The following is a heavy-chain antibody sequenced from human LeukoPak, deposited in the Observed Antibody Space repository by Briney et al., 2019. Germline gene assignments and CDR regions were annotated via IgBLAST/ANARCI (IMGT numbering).Heavy chain of an antibody. Sequence: PSETLSLTCTVSGGSISGSSYYWGWIRQPPGKGLEWIGTIYHSGSTYYNPSLKSRVTISVDRSKNQFSLKLSSVTAADTAVYYCARVLRLRNLNWFDPWGQGTLVTVSS. CDR1: GGSISGSSYY. D-gene: IGHD2-15*01. J-gene: IGHJ5*02. V-gene: IGHV4-39*07. CDR2: IYHSGST. CDR3: ARVLRLRNLNWFDP.